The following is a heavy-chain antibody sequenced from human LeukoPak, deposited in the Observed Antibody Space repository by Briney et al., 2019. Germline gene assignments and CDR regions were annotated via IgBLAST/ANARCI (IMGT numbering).Heavy chain of an antibody. D-gene: IGHD1-26*01. Sequence: PGGSLRLSCAASGFTFSSYGMHWVRQVPGKGLEWVAVISYDGSNKYYADSVKGRFTISRDNSKNTLYLQMNSLRAEDTAVYYCARTFNSGILPAGGFDYWGQGTLVTVSS. CDR2: ISYDGSNK. J-gene: IGHJ4*02. CDR1: GFTFSSYG. CDR3: ARTFNSGILPAGGFDY. V-gene: IGHV3-30*03.